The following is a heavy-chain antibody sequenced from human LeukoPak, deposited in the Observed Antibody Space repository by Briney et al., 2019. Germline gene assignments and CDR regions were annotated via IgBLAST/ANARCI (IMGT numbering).Heavy chain of an antibody. Sequence: PSETLSLTCTVSGGSISSSSYYWGWIRQPPGKGLEWIGSIYYSGSTYYNPSLKSRVTISVDTSKKQFSLKLSSVTAADTAVYYCARVPSSRLFYWYFDLWGRGTLVTVSS. V-gene: IGHV4-39*07. CDR3: ARVPSSRLFYWYFDL. CDR2: IYYSGST. CDR1: GGSISSSSYY. D-gene: IGHD2-21*02. J-gene: IGHJ2*01.